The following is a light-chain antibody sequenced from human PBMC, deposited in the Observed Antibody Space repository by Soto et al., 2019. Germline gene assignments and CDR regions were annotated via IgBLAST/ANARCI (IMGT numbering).Light chain of an antibody. CDR1: QSVSSN. Sequence: EIVMTQSPATLSVSPGERATLSCRASQSVSSNLAWYQQKPGQAPRLVIYGASTRATGIPARFSGSGCGTAFNLTISGLQSEDFAVSYWQQYYNWHPITFGQGAGLEIK. CDR2: GAS. CDR3: QQYYNWHPIT. V-gene: IGKV3-15*01. J-gene: IGKJ5*01.